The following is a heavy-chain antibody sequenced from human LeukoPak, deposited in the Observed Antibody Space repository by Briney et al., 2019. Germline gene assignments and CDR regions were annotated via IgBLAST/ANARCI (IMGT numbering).Heavy chain of an antibody. D-gene: IGHD3-10*01. CDR1: GVIFRNYF. CDR3: AREQTYYYGSESYSRYYYMDV. V-gene: IGHV3-11*04. J-gene: IGHJ6*03. CDR2: IGSSGSTI. Sequence: PGGSLRLSCAASGVIFRNYFMTWIRQAPGKGLEWVSYIGSSGSTIYYADSVKGRFTISRDNAKNSLYLQMDSLRAEDTAMYYCAREQTYYYGSESYSRYYYMDVWGKGTTVTVSS.